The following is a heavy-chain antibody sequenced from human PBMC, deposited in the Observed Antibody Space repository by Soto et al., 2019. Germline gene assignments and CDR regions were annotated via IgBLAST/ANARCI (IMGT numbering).Heavy chain of an antibody. Sequence: GGSLRLSCAASGLTFSSYAMSWVRQAPGKGLEWVSAISGSGGSTSYADSVKGRFTISRDNSKNTLYLQMNSLRAEDTAVYYCAKPDGSSLNAFDIWGQGTMVTVSS. V-gene: IGHV3-23*01. D-gene: IGHD6-13*01. CDR1: GLTFSSYA. CDR2: ISGSGGST. J-gene: IGHJ3*02. CDR3: AKPDGSSLNAFDI.